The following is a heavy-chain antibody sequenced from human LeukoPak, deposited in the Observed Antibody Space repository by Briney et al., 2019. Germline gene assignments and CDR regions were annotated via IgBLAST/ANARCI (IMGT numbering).Heavy chain of an antibody. CDR3: TTTVSNYYGAGSYYPSDY. J-gene: IGHJ4*02. V-gene: IGHV3-15*01. CDR1: GFTFSNAW. D-gene: IGHD3-10*01. CDR2: IKSKTDGGTT. Sequence: PGGPRRLSGAASGFTFSNAWMSWVRQAPGKGLEWVGRIKSKTDGGTTDYAAPVKGRFTSSRDDSKNTLSLPMNSLKTEDTAVYYCTTTVSNYYGAGSYYPSDYWGQGTLVTVSS.